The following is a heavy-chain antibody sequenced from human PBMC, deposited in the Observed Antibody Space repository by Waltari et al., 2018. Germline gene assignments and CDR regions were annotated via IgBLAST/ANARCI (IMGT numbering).Heavy chain of an antibody. V-gene: IGHV4-38-2*01. Sequence: QVQLQESGPGLARPSETLSLSCAVSGFPIKSGYYWAWVRQPPGKGLEWIASVFSNRDKYYNPSIQSRVTISMDTSKNQISLQLTSVTAADTALYYCVRPMYDSSDQGLAFDLWGQGTMVTVSS. CDR2: VFSNRDK. J-gene: IGHJ3*01. CDR1: GFPIKSGYY. D-gene: IGHD3-22*01. CDR3: VRPMYDSSDQGLAFDL.